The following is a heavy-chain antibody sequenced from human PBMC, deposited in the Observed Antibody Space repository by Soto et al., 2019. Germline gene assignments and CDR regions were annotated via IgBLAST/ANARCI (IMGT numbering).Heavy chain of an antibody. V-gene: IGHV1-46*01. D-gene: IGHD6-6*01. J-gene: IGHJ4*02. CDR3: ARDPEYSSSFLDLYFDY. CDR1: GYTFTSYY. CDR2: INPSGGST. Sequence: ASVKVSCKVSGYTFTSYYMHWVRQAPGQGLEWMGIINPSGGSTSYAQKFQGRVTMTRDTSTSTVYMELSSLRSEDTAVYYCARDPEYSSSFLDLYFDYWGQGTLVTVSS.